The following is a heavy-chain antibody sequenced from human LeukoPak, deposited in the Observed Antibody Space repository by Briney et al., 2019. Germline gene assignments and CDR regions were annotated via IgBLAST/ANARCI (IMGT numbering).Heavy chain of an antibody. CDR1: GFIFNSYA. CDR2: IWYDGSNE. Sequence: GGSLRLSCEASGFIFNSYAMTWVRQAPGKGLEWVAVIWYDGSNENYADSVKGRFTISRDNSKNTLYLQMHSLRADDTAVYYCATTLGLRDFDFWGQGTLVTVSS. V-gene: IGHV3-33*08. J-gene: IGHJ4*02. CDR3: ATTLGLRDFDF. D-gene: IGHD7-27*01.